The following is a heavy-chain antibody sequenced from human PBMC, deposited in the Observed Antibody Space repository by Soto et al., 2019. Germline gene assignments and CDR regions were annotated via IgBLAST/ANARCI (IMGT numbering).Heavy chain of an antibody. D-gene: IGHD6-19*01. Sequence: EVQLLESGGGLVQPGGSLRLSCAASGFTFSSSAMSWVRQAPGKGLEWVAAIRGTNGNTHYAESGKGRVTISRDNSKTTLERQMNFLTAEDTAVSYCAKCTVDTIVTSGWCHGLDHWGQGTLVIVSS. CDR2: IRGTNGNT. CDR3: AKCTVDTIVTSGWCHGLDH. V-gene: IGHV3-23*01. J-gene: IGHJ5*02. CDR1: GFTFSSSA.